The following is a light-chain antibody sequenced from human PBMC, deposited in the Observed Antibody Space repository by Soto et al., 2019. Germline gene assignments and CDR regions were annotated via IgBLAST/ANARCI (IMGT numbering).Light chain of an antibody. CDR2: LGS. CDR3: MQALQTPLT. J-gene: IGKJ3*01. CDR1: QSLLHSNGYNY. Sequence: DIVMTQSPLSLPVTPGEPASISCRSSQSLLHSNGYNYLDWYLQKQGQSPQILIYLGSNRDSGVPDRFSGSGSGTDCTLKISRVEAEDVWVYYCMQALQTPLTFGPGTKVDIK. V-gene: IGKV2-28*01.